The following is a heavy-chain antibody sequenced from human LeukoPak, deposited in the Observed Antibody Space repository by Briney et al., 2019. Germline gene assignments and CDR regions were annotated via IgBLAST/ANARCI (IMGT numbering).Heavy chain of an antibody. Sequence: PGGSLRLSCAASGFTFRDYCMAWIRQAPGKGLEWVSHISSSVTTVYYADSVRGRFTLSRDNAKNSVSLQMNSLRAEDTAVYYCARDKRKGIVGSTKSYFDYWGQGTLVTVSS. D-gene: IGHD1-26*01. V-gene: IGHV3-11*04. CDR3: ARDKRKGIVGSTKSYFDY. J-gene: IGHJ4*02. CDR1: GFTFRDYC. CDR2: ISSSVTTV.